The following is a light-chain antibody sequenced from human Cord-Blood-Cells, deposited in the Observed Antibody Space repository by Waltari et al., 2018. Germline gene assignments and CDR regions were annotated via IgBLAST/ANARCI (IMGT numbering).Light chain of an antibody. CDR2: GAS. J-gene: IGKJ4*01. V-gene: IGKV3-20*01. CDR1: QSVSSSY. Sequence: ENVLTQSPGPLSLSPGERATLSCRASQSVSSSYLAWYQQKPGQAPRLLIYGASSRATGIPDRFSGSGSGTDFTLTISRLEPEDFAVYYCQQYGSSPPLTFGGGTKVEIK. CDR3: QQYGSSPPLT.